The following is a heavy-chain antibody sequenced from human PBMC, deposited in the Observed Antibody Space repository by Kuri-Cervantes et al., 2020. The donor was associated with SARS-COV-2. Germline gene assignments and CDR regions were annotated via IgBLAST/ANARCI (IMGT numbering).Heavy chain of an antibody. Sequence: ASVKVSCKASGYTFTGYYMHWVRQAPGQGLEWVGRINPNSGGTNYAQKFQGRVTMTRDTSISTAYMELSSLRSEDTAVYYCARGTTYDIIENWGQGTLVTVSS. J-gene: IGHJ4*02. CDR2: INPNSGGT. CDR3: ARGTTYDIIEN. CDR1: GYTFTGYY. D-gene: IGHD3-9*01. V-gene: IGHV1-2*06.